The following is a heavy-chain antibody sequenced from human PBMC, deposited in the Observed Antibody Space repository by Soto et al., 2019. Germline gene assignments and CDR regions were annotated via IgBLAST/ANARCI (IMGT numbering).Heavy chain of an antibody. D-gene: IGHD3-22*01. CDR1: GFTFTSSA. CDR3: AAQYDSSGYPALDAFDI. CDR2: IVVVSGNT. V-gene: IGHV1-58*01. J-gene: IGHJ3*02. Sequence: ASVKVSCKDSGFTFTSSAVQWVRQARGQRLEWIGWIVVVSGNTNYAQKLQERVTITRDMSTSTAYMELSSLRSEDTAVYYCAAQYDSSGYPALDAFDIWGQGTMVTVSS.